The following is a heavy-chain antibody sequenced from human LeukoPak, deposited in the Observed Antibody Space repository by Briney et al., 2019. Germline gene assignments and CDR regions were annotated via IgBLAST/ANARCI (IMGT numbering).Heavy chain of an antibody. V-gene: IGHV1-18*01. D-gene: IGHD6-13*01. J-gene: IGHJ4*02. Sequence: ASVKVSCKASGYTFTSYGISWVRQAPGQGLEWMGWISAYNGNTNYAQKLQGRVTMTTDTSTSTAYMELRSLRSDDTAVYYCARVSRVYSSSWYDSYYLDYWGQGTLVTVSS. CDR1: GYTFTSYG. CDR3: ARVSRVYSSSWYDSYYLDY. CDR2: ISAYNGNT.